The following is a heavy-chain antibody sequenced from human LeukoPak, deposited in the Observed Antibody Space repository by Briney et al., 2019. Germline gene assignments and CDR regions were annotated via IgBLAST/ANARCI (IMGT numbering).Heavy chain of an antibody. V-gene: IGHV1-2*06. CDR2: INPNSGGT. D-gene: IGHD2-15*01. Sequence: ASVTVSCKASGYTFTGYYMHWVRQAPGQGLEWMGRINPNSGGTNYAQKFQGRVTMTRDTSINTAYMELSRLRSDDTAVYYCARGGYYCRGDSCYGTDYWGQGALVTVSS. CDR1: GYTFTGYY. CDR3: ARGGYYCRGDSCYGTDY. J-gene: IGHJ4*02.